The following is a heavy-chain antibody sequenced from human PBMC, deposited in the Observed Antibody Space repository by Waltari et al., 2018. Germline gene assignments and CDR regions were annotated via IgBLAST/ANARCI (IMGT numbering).Heavy chain of an antibody. V-gene: IGHV3-7*01. Sequence: EVQLVESGGGLVQPGGSLRLSCAASGFTFSSYWMSWVRQAPGKGLEWVANIKQDGSEKYYGDSVKGRFTISRDNAKNSLYLQMNSLRAEDTAVYYCAREAVVVQGVIFYYGMDVWGQGTTVTVSS. CDR2: IKQDGSEK. CDR3: AREAVVVQGVIFYYGMDV. J-gene: IGHJ6*02. D-gene: IGHD3-10*01. CDR1: GFTFSSYW.